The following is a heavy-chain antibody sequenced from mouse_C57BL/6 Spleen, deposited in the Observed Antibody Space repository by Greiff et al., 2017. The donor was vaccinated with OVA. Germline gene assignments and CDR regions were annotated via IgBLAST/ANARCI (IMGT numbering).Heavy chain of an antibody. Sequence: QVQLQQSGPELVKPGASVKLSCKASGYTFTSYDINWVKQRPGQGLEWIGRIYPRDGSTKYNEKFKGKATLTVDTSSSTAYMELHSLTSEDSAVYFCARSGPFAYWGQGTLVTVSA. CDR3: ARSGPFAY. J-gene: IGHJ3*01. V-gene: IGHV1-85*01. D-gene: IGHD3-1*01. CDR2: IYPRDGST. CDR1: GYTFTSYD.